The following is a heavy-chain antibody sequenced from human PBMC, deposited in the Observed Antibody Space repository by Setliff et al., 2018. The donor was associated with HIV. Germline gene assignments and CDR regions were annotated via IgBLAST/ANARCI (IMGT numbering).Heavy chain of an antibody. CDR2: INHSGST. CDR1: GGSFSGFY. V-gene: IGHV4-34*01. Sequence: SETLSLTCAVYGGSFSGFYWSWIRQPPGKGLEWIGEINHSGSTNYNPSHKSRVTISVDTSKNQFSLKLSSVTAADTAVYYCARAVVTAVKFDYWGQGTLVTVSS. J-gene: IGHJ4*02. D-gene: IGHD2-21*02. CDR3: ARAVVTAVKFDY.